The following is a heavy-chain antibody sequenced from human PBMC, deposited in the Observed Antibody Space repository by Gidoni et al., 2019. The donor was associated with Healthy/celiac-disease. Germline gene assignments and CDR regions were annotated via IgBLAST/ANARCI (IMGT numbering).Heavy chain of an antibody. V-gene: IGHV3-64D*09. Sequence: EVQLVESGGGLVQPGGSLRLSCSASGFTFSSYAMHWVRQAPGKGLEYVSTIRSNGGSTYYADSLKGRFTISRDNSKNTLYLQMSSLRAEDTAVYYCVKDRNDYWGQGTLVTVTS. J-gene: IGHJ4*02. CDR1: GFTFSSYA. CDR3: VKDRNDY. CDR2: IRSNGGST.